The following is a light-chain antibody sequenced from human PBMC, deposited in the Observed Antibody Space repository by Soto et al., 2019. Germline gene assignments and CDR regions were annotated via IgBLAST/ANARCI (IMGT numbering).Light chain of an antibody. CDR1: QSVSSY. Sequence: EIVLTQSPATLSLSPGERATLSCRASQSVSSYLAWYQQKPGQAPRLLIYDASNRATGIPARFSGSGSGTDFTLTISSLEPEDFAVYSCQQRSNRLITFGQGTRLEIK. CDR2: DAS. J-gene: IGKJ5*01. CDR3: QQRSNRLIT. V-gene: IGKV3-11*01.